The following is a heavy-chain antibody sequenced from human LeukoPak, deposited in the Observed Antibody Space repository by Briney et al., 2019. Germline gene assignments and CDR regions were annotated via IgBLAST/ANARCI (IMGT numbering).Heavy chain of an antibody. CDR2: IYYSGST. Sequence: SETLSLTCTVSGGSIISYYWGWIRQPPGKGLEWMGYIYYSGSTNYNPSLTSRVTISVDKSKNQFSLKLSSVTAADTAVYYCARQSDYVWGSYRYTPGYFDYWGPGTLVTVSS. D-gene: IGHD3-16*02. CDR3: ARQSDYVWGSYRYTPGYFDY. CDR1: GGSIISYY. V-gene: IGHV4-59*08. J-gene: IGHJ4*02.